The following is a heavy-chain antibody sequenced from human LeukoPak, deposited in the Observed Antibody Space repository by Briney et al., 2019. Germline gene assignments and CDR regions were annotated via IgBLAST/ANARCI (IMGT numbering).Heavy chain of an antibody. D-gene: IGHD3-9*01. CDR1: GGTFSSYA. CDR3: ARDRTIDDILTLDY. J-gene: IGHJ4*02. V-gene: IGHV1-69*06. Sequence: SVKVSCKAPGGTFSSYAISWVRQAPGQGLEWMGGIIPIFGTANYAQKFQGRVTITADKSTSTAYMELSSLRSEDTAVYYCARDRTIDDILTLDYWGQGTLVTVSS. CDR2: IIPIFGTA.